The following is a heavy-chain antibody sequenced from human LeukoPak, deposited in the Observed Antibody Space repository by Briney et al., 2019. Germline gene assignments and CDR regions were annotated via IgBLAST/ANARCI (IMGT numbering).Heavy chain of an antibody. D-gene: IGHD3-16*01. CDR1: GFTFSSYS. Sequence: GGSLRLSCAASGFTFSSYSMNWVRQAPGKGLEWVSGISDGGVTTYYADSVKGRFTISRDNSKNTLYLQMNSLRADDTAIYYCARNQQLGGHSYYYYGMDVWGQGTTVTVSS. CDR3: ARNQQLGGHSYYYYGMDV. CDR2: ISDGGVTT. J-gene: IGHJ6*02. V-gene: IGHV3-23*01.